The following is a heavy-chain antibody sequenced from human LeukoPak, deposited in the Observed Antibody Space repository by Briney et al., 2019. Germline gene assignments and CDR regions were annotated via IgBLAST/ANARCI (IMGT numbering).Heavy chain of an antibody. CDR2: ISSSSSYI. CDR3: ARDRGAAAGLLVY. CDR1: GFTFSSYS. D-gene: IGHD6-13*01. Sequence: GGSLRLSCAASGFTFSSYSMNWVRQAPGKGLEWVSSISSSSSYIYYADSVKGRFTISRDNAKNSLYLQMNSLRAEDTAVYYCARDRGAAAGLLVYWGQGTLVTVSS. J-gene: IGHJ4*02. V-gene: IGHV3-21*01.